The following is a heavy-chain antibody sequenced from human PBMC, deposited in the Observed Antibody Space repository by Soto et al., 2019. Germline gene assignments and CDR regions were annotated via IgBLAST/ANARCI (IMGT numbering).Heavy chain of an antibody. J-gene: IGHJ5*02. CDR3: VRGGIAGHWFDP. CDR1: RAFINSGGFY. V-gene: IGHV4-31*03. Sequence: SETLSLTCSVSRAFINSGGFYYSWIRQPPGKGLEWLGYIFHSGSTLYNPSLRGRLTLSADTSRNQLSLYLASVTAADTAVYYCVRGGIAGHWFDPWGQGILVTVSS. CDR2: IFHSGST. D-gene: IGHD2-15*01.